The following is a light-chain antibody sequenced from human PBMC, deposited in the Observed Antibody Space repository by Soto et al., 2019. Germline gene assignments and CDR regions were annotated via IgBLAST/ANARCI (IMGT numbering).Light chain of an antibody. CDR2: AAS. Sequence: DIQLTQSPSFLSASVGDRVTITCRASQDIYSYLAWYQQKPGKAPKLLIYAASTLQSGVPSRFSGSGYGTEFTLTISALQPEDFATYHCQQLNSYPPTFGPGNKVDIK. CDR3: QQLNSYPPT. V-gene: IGKV1-9*01. J-gene: IGKJ3*01. CDR1: QDIYSY.